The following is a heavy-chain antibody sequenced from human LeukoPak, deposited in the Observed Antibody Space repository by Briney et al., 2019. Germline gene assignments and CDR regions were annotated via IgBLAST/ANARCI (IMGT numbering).Heavy chain of an antibody. D-gene: IGHD6-13*01. J-gene: IGHJ4*02. Sequence: GGSLRLSCAASGFTFSSYAMSWVRQAPGKGLEWVSAISGSGGSTYYADSVKGRFTISRDNSKNTLYLQMNSLRAEDTAAYYCAKTPVYSSSWGADYFDYWGQGTLVTVSS. CDR3: AKTPVYSSSWGADYFDY. CDR1: GFTFSSYA. CDR2: ISGSGGST. V-gene: IGHV3-23*01.